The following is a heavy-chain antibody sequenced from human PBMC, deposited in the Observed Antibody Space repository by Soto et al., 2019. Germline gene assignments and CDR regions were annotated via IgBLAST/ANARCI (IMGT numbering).Heavy chain of an antibody. CDR2: IKSKTNGGTT. V-gene: IGHV3-15*05. J-gene: IGHJ1*01. CDR1: GFTFSNAW. Sequence: GGSLRLSCAASGFTFSNAWMSWVRQAPGKGLEWVGRIKSKTNGGTTDYAAPVKGRFAISRDDSRYTVFLQMNSLKSEDTAVYYCTTDDPINKNWGQGTLVTV. CDR3: TTDDPINKN.